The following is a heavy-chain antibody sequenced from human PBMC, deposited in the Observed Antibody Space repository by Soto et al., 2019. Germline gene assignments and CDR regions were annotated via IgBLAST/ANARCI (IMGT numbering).Heavy chain of an antibody. V-gene: IGHV5-51*01. J-gene: IGHJ3*02. CDR3: ARRAYYDSSGYYSGNAFDI. D-gene: IGHD3-22*01. Sequence: GESLKISCNGSGYSFTSYWIGWVRQMPGKGLEWMGIIYPGDSDTRYSPSFQGQVTISADKSISTAYLQWSSLKASDTAMYYCARRAYYDSSGYYSGNAFDIWGQGTMVTVS. CDR2: IYPGDSDT. CDR1: GYSFTSYW.